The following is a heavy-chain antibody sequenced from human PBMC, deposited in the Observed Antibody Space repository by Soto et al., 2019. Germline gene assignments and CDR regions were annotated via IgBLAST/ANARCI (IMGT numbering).Heavy chain of an antibody. CDR2: IIPIFGTA. J-gene: IGHJ6*02. D-gene: IGHD3-10*01. CDR3: ARDCPSGHGMDV. Sequence: SVKVSCKASGGTFSSYAISWVRQAPGQGLEWMGGIIPIFGTANYAQKFQGRVTITADESTSTAYMELSSLRSEDTAVYYCARDCPSGHGMDVWGQGTTVTVSS. CDR1: GGTFSSYA. V-gene: IGHV1-69*13.